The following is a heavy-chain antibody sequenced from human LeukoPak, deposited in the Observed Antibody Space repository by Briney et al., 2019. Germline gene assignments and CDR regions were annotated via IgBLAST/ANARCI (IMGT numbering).Heavy chain of an antibody. CDR2: FYTSGNT. CDR1: GXSISGYF. J-gene: IGHJ6*02. Sequence: SETLSLTCTVSGXSISGYFWSWIRQPAGKGLEWIGHFYTSGNTNYNPSLNSRVTMSVDTSRNQFSLKLTSVTAADTAVYYCARDKPAVGGDYYYRMDVWGQGTTVTVSS. D-gene: IGHD3-16*01. CDR3: ARDKPAVGGDYYYRMDV. V-gene: IGHV4-4*07.